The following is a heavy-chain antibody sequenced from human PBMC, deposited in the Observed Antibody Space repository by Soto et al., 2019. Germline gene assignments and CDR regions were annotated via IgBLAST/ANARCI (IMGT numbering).Heavy chain of an antibody. CDR2: ISYDGNYI. V-gene: IGHV3-30*03. CDR3: ARGSKAGDGYNSVDYYYYGMDV. J-gene: IGHJ6*04. Sequence: LRLFCAVSVVTLITYGMHWVRQDTGKGLQLVAVISYDGNYIYYADSVKGRFTISRDNSKYTLYLQMNSLRGEDTAVYYCARGSKAGDGYNSVDYYYYGMDVWGKGTTVTV. CDR1: VVTLITYG. D-gene: IGHD5-12*01.